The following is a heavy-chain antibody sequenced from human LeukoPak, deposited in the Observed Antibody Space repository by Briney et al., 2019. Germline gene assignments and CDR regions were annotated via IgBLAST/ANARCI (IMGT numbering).Heavy chain of an antibody. Sequence: SETLSLTCAVYGGSFSGYYWSWIRRPPGKGLEWIGEINHSGSTNYNPSLKSRVTISVDTSKNQFSLKLSSVTAADTAVYYCARGYIAAAGDYFDYWGQGTLVTVSS. V-gene: IGHV4-34*01. J-gene: IGHJ4*02. D-gene: IGHD6-13*01. CDR1: GGSFSGYY. CDR2: INHSGST. CDR3: ARGYIAAAGDYFDY.